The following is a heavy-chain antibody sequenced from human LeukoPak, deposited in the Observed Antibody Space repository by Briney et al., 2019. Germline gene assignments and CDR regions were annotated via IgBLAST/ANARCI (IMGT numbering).Heavy chain of an antibody. CDR1: GGSLHRSF. J-gene: IGHJ5*02. Sequence: SETLSLTCVLSGGSLHRSFCTWVRQPPGKAPEWIGRIHSSGTTDYSPSLKSRLTISTDTSKNQFSLRLASVTAADTAMYYCAPRGDIEHSYGYGKWFDPWGQGTRVTVSS. CDR2: IHSSGTT. D-gene: IGHD5-18*01. V-gene: IGHV4-4*07. CDR3: APRGDIEHSYGYGKWFDP.